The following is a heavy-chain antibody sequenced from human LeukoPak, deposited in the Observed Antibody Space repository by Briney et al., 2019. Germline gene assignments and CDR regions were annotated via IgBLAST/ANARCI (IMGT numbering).Heavy chain of an antibody. CDR2: VSWNSGSI. J-gene: IGHJ4*02. CDR1: GFTFDDYA. D-gene: IGHD6-6*01. CDR3: AKASSYSSSSGYFDY. V-gene: IGHV3-9*01. Sequence: GGSLRLSCAASGFTFDDYAMHWVRQAPGKGLEWVSGVSWNSGSIGYADSVKGRFTISRDNARNSLYLQMNSLRAEDTALYYCAKASSYSSSSGYFDYWGQGTLVTVSS.